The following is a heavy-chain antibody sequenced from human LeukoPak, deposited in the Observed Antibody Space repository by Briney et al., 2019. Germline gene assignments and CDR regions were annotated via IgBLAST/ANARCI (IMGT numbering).Heavy chain of an antibody. Sequence: PGGSLRLSCEASGFTLSIYWMSWVRQAPGKGLEWVANINQDGSEKYYVDSVKGRFTISRDNAKKSLYLQMNSLRVEDTAVYYCAREYGSGRFDYWGQGTLVTVSS. V-gene: IGHV3-7*01. J-gene: IGHJ4*02. CDR2: INQDGSEK. D-gene: IGHD3-10*01. CDR3: AREYGSGRFDY. CDR1: GFTLSIYW.